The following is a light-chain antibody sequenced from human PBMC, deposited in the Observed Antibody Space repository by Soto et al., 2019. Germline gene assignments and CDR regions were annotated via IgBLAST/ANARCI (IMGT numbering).Light chain of an antibody. CDR2: SNN. Sequence: QSALTQPPSASGTPGQRVAISCSGSSSNIGSNTVNWFQQLPGTAPKLLIYSNNERPSGVPDRFSGSKSGTSASLAISGLKSEDEADYYCASWDDSLSGYVFGTGTKVNGL. J-gene: IGLJ1*01. CDR3: ASWDDSLSGYV. V-gene: IGLV1-44*01. CDR1: SSNIGSNT.